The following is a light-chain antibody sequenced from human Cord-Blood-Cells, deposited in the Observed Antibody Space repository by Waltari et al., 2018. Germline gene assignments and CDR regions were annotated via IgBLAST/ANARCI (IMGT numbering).Light chain of an antibody. CDR3: QQRSNWWT. V-gene: IGKV3-11*01. CDR1: QSVSSY. Sequence: TLSLSPGERATLSCRASQSVSSYLAWYQQKPGQAPRLLIYDASNRATGIPARFSGSGSGTDFTLTISSLEPEDFAVYYCQQRSNWWTFGQGTKVEIK. CDR2: DAS. J-gene: IGKJ1*01.